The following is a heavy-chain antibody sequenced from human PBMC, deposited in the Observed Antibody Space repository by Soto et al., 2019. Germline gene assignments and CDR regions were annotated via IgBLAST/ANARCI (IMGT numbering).Heavy chain of an antibody. Sequence: GESLKISCRTSGYRFTSYWIAWVRQMPGKGLEWMGIIFPSDSDTRYSPSFQGQVTISADRSTSTVFLQWASLKASDTAVYFCARKDKSGYFNWFDPWGQGTLVTVSA. J-gene: IGHJ5*02. CDR1: GYRFTSYW. CDR2: IFPSDSDT. CDR3: ARKDKSGYFNWFDP. V-gene: IGHV5-51*01. D-gene: IGHD3-22*01.